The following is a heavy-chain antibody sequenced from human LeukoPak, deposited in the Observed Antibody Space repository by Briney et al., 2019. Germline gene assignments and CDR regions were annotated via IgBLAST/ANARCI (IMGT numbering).Heavy chain of an antibody. CDR2: IYYSGTT. Sequence: ASETLSLTCTVSGGSINRGFYYWGWIRQPPGKGLAWIGSIYYSGTTYCNPSLKSRVTISVDTSRNQFSLQLTSVTVADTAVYFCARVSTYYDILTGYSPGGWFDPWGQGTLVTVSS. D-gene: IGHD3-9*01. CDR1: GGSINRGFYY. CDR3: ARVSTYYDILTGYSPGGWFDP. J-gene: IGHJ5*02. V-gene: IGHV4-39*01.